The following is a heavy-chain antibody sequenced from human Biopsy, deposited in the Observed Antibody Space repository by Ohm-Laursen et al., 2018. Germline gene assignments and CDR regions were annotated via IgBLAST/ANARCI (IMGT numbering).Heavy chain of an antibody. D-gene: IGHD3-9*01. Sequence: SLRLSCSASGFAFSYYGLHRVRQAPGKRLQWVAVMWSDGINKNYADSVKGRFTVSRDNSNNVLYLQMSSLRDEDSAVYYCARDDDTTGHYMILNHWGQGTLVTVSS. V-gene: IGHV3-33*01. J-gene: IGHJ5*02. CDR2: MWSDGINK. CDR3: ARDDDTTGHYMILNH. CDR1: GFAFSYYG.